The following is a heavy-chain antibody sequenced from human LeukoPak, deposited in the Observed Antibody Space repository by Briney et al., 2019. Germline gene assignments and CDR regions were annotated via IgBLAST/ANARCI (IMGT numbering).Heavy chain of an antibody. CDR3: AKDFYESSGYSFDY. J-gene: IGHJ4*02. Sequence: GGSLRLSCTASGFIFGSFAMNWVRQAPGKGLEWVSGISASGGNTNYADSVKGRFTISRDNSQNTLYLQMDSLRAEDTAIYYCAKDFYESSGYSFDYWGQGTLVAVSS. V-gene: IGHV3-23*01. CDR1: GFIFGSFA. D-gene: IGHD3-22*01. CDR2: ISASGGNT.